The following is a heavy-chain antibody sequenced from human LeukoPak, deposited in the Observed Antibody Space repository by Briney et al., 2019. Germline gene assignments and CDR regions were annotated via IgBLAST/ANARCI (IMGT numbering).Heavy chain of an antibody. D-gene: IGHD3-10*01. J-gene: IGHJ4*02. CDR3: ARDYYYGSGSYYNVFDY. V-gene: IGHV1-18*04. CDR1: VYTFTIYG. Sequence: GASVTVSFTSSVYTFTIYGISWVRQAPGQGLEWMGWISVYNGNTNYAQKLQGRVTLTTDTSTSTAYMDLRSLRSDDTAVYYCARDYYYGSGSYYNVFDYWGQGTLVTVSS. CDR2: ISVYNGNT.